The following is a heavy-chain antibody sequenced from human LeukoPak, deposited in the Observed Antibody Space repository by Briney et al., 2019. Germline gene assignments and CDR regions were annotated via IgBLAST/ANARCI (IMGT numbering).Heavy chain of an antibody. Sequence: PGRSLRLSCAASGFTFSSYGMHWVRQAPGKGLEWVTVISYDGSNKYFADSVKGRFTISRDNSKNTLYLQMNSLRAEDTAVYYCAKQSPSYDILLDMDVWGQGTTVTVSS. J-gene: IGHJ6*02. D-gene: IGHD3-9*01. CDR2: ISYDGSNK. V-gene: IGHV3-30*18. CDR1: GFTFSSYG. CDR3: AKQSPSYDILLDMDV.